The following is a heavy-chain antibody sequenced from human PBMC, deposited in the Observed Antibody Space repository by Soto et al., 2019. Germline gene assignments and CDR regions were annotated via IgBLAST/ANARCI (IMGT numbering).Heavy chain of an antibody. J-gene: IGHJ6*02. CDR2: IGSKGETYAT. D-gene: IGHD3-9*01. CDR3: TTDLTDILPWDV. Sequence: PGGSLRLSCAASGFTFGASALQWVRQASGKGLEWLGRIGSKGETYATAYAASVKGRFTISRDDSKNTAYLQMNSLESEDTAVYYCTTDLTDILPWDVWGQGTTVTSP. V-gene: IGHV3-73*01. CDR1: GFTFGASA.